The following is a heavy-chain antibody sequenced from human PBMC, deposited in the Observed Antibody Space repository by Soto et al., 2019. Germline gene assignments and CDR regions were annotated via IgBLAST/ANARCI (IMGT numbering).Heavy chain of an antibody. J-gene: IGHJ6*02. Sequence: EVQLVESGGGLVQPGGSLRLYCAASGFTFSSYEMNWVRQAPGKGLEWVSYISSSGSTIYYADSVKGRFPISRDNAKNSLYLQMNSLRAEDTAVDYCARERGGSYSGRGYYGMDVLGQGNTVTVSS. D-gene: IGHD1-26*01. CDR3: ARERGGSYSGRGYYGMDV. V-gene: IGHV3-48*03. CDR2: ISSSGSTI. CDR1: GFTFSSYE.